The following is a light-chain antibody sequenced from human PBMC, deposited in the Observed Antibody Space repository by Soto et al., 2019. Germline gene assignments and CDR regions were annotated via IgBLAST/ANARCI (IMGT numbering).Light chain of an antibody. Sequence: EIVLTQSPGTLSLSEGERATLSCRASQSVSSNYLAWYQQKPGQAPRLLIYGASSRATGIPDRFSGSGSGTDFTLTISRLEPEDFAVYYCQHYDSSPFTFGPGTKVDIK. CDR2: GAS. CDR3: QHYDSSPFT. V-gene: IGKV3-20*01. CDR1: QSVSSNY. J-gene: IGKJ3*01.